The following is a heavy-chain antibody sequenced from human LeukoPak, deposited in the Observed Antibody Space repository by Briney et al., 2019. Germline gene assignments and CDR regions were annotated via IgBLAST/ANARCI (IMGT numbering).Heavy chain of an antibody. CDR2: VYYSGTT. CDR1: GGSISSRSYY. CDR3: ARRRDQEDYFDY. J-gene: IGHJ4*02. V-gene: IGHV4-39*01. Sequence: PSETLSLTCTVSGGSISSRSYYWAWVRQPPGKGREWIGTVYYSGTTYYNPSLKSRVTISIDSSKNQFSLKVRSVTAADTAVYSCARRRDQEDYFDYWGQGTLVTVSS.